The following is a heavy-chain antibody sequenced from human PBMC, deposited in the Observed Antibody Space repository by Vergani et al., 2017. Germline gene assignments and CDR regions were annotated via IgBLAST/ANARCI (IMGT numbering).Heavy chain of an antibody. Sequence: QVQLQQWGPGLLKPSETLSLTCAVYGGSLSGYYWSWIRLAPGKGLEWIGEINHSGTINYNPTLKSPFNVSINTSRDHFSIKLRSVSAADTAVYVCARRAERWETLLRDDFDVWGQGTFVTVSP. V-gene: IGHV4-34*01. CDR1: GGSLSGYY. CDR3: ARRAERWETLLRDDFDV. CDR2: INHSGTI. D-gene: IGHD1-26*01. J-gene: IGHJ3*01.